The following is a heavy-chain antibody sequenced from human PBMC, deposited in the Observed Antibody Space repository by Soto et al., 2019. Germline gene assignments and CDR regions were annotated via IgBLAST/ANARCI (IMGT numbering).Heavy chain of an antibody. Sequence: EVQLVESGGGLVKPGGSLRLSCAASGFTFSSYSMNWVRQAPGKGLEWVSSISSSSSYIYYAGSVKGRFTISRDNAKNPLYLQMNFLRAEDTAVYYCAREWAYGNYVIGDAVDLWGEVTIVAFSS. CDR3: AREWAYGNYVIGDAVDL. J-gene: IGHJ3*01. CDR1: GFTFSSYS. V-gene: IGHV3-21*01. CDR2: ISSSSSYI. D-gene: IGHD4-17*01.